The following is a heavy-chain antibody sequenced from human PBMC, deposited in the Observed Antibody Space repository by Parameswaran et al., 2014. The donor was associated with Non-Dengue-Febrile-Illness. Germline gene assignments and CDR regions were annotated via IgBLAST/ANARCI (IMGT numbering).Heavy chain of an antibody. Sequence: RWIRQPPGKGLEWIGEINHRGSTNYNPSLKSRVTISVDTSKNQFSLKLSSVTAADTAVYYCARGVAVTTFVDYWGQGTLVTVSS. J-gene: IGHJ4*02. D-gene: IGHD4-17*01. V-gene: IGHV4-34*01. CDR2: INHRGST. CDR3: ARGVAVTTFVDY.